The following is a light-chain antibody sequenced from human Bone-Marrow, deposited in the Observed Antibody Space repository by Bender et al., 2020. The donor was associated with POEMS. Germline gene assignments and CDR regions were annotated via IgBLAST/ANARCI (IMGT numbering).Light chain of an antibody. Sequence: QSALTQPPSASGSPGQSVTISCTGTSSDVGGYNFVSWYQQHPGKAPKLMIYEVTKRPSGVPDRFSGSKSDNAASLAVSGLKAEVEADYYCSSYVCTNDGIFG. CDR3: SSYVCTNDGI. J-gene: IGLJ2*01. V-gene: IGLV2-8*01. CDR2: EVT. CDR1: SSDVGGYNF.